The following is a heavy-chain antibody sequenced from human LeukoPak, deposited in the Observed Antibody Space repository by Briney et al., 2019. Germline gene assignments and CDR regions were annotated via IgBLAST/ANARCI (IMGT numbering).Heavy chain of an antibody. CDR3: ARGIYGSGSYQSSEGHFDY. CDR2: IYHSGST. V-gene: IGHV4-38-2*02. J-gene: IGHJ4*02. CDR1: GYSISSGYY. D-gene: IGHD3-10*01. Sequence: SETLSLTCTVSGYSISSGYYWGWIRRPPGKGLEWIGSIYHSGSTYYNPSLKSRVTISVDTSKNQFSLKLSSVTAADTAVYYCARGIYGSGSYQSSEGHFDYWGQGTLVTVSS.